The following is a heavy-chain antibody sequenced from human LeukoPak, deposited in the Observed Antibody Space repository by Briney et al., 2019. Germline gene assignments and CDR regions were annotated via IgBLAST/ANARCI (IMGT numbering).Heavy chain of an antibody. D-gene: IGHD3-10*01. CDR3: VRDRGEWIDQYYGMDV. CDR1: GYTFTSYG. Sequence: ASAKVSCKASGYTFTSYGISWVRQAPGQGLEWMGWISGYNGNTNSAQKVQGRVTMTTDTSTSTAYMELRSLRSDDTAVYYRVRDRGEWIDQYYGMDVWGQGTTVTVSS. J-gene: IGHJ6*02. CDR2: ISGYNGNT. V-gene: IGHV1-18*01.